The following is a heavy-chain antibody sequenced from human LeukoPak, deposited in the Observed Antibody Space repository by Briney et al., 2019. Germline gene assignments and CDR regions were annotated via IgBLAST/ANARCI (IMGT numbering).Heavy chain of an antibody. Sequence: SETLSLTCTVSGGSISSYYWSWIRQPAGKGLEWIGRIYTSGSTNYNPSLKSRVTMSVDTSKNQFSLKLSSVTAADTAVYYCARDSSGYNRGWFDPWGQGTLVTVSS. CDR1: GGSISSYY. CDR3: ARDSSGYNRGWFDP. CDR2: IYTSGST. D-gene: IGHD3-22*01. V-gene: IGHV4-4*07. J-gene: IGHJ5*02.